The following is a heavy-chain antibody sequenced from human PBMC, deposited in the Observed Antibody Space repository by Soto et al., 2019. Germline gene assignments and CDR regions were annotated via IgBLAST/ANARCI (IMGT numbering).Heavy chain of an antibody. CDR1: GGPVSGDDLY. J-gene: IGHJ6*02. CDR3: ARALVTDYNSRDYHYYFAMDV. Sequence: SETLSLTCVVSGGPVSGDDLYWSWIRHLPGKGLEWIANVYHTGTTYYNPSLKSRVSMSVDTSQSQFSLILASVTAADTAVYYCARALVTDYNSRDYHYYFAMDVWGQGTSVTVSS. CDR2: VYHTGTT. V-gene: IGHV4-31*02. D-gene: IGHD3-22*01.